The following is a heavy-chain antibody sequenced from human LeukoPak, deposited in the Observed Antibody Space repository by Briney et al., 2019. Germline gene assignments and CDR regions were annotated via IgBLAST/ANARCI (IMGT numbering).Heavy chain of an antibody. CDR2: IIGSAVNT. J-gene: IGHJ4*02. CDR1: GLTVSSYG. D-gene: IGHD3-10*01. Sequence: GGSLRLSCGASGLTVSSYGMSWVRQAPGKGREWVSTIIGSAVNTYYADSVKSRFTISRDNYKNTVYLQMNSLRAEDTAVYSCAKYTSGTSYRGLDQWGQGTLVTVSS. V-gene: IGHV3-23*01. CDR3: AKYTSGTSYRGLDQ.